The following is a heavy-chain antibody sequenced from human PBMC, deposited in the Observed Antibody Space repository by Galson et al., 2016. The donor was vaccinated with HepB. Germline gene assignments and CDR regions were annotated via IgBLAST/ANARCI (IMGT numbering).Heavy chain of an antibody. V-gene: IGHV4-59*01. CDR1: SDSISSYY. CDR2: FFYSGTTT. CDR3: ARKHRSGSYYGGVSAFFDP. D-gene: IGHD1-26*01. J-gene: IGHJ5*02. Sequence: SETLSLTCTVSSDSISSYYWSWIRQPPGKGLEWIGYFFYSGTTTTYSPSLKGRVTISVDTSKHQIFLELTSVTAADTAVYYCARKHRSGSYYGGVSAFFDPWGQGVLVTVAS.